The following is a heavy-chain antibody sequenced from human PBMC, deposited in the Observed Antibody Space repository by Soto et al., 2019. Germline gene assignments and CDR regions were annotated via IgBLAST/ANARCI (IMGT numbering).Heavy chain of an antibody. V-gene: IGHV3-74*01. Sequence: VQLVESGGGLVQPGGSLRLSCAASGFTFTNYWMHWVRQAPGKGLVWVSRISTDGSSTNYADSVKGRFTISKDNAKNTLYLQMNSLSGEDTAVYYCAKEGPARGYSAYDAWDQGTLVTVSS. J-gene: IGHJ4*02. CDR2: ISTDGSST. CDR1: GFTFTNYW. D-gene: IGHD5-12*01. CDR3: AKEGPARGYSAYDA.